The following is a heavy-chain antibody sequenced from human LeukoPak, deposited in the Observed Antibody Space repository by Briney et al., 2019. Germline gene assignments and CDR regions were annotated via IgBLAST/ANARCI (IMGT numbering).Heavy chain of an antibody. CDR3: AKGGKWDVTPFDY. D-gene: IGHD1-26*01. Sequence: PGGSLRLSCAASGFTFSSYSMNWVRQAPGKGLERVSYISSSSSTIYYADSVKGRFTISRDNSKNTLYLQVNSLRAEDTAVYYCAKGGKWDVTPFDYWGQGTLVTVSS. J-gene: IGHJ4*02. CDR1: GFTFSSYS. CDR2: ISSSSSTI. V-gene: IGHV3-48*01.